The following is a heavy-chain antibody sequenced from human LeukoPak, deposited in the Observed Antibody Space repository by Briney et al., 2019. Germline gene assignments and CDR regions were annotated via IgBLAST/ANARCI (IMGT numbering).Heavy chain of an antibody. V-gene: IGHV3-48*01. J-gene: IGHJ4*02. CDR3: ARDRTTVTTDPFDY. D-gene: IGHD4-11*01. CDR2: ISSSSSTI. Sequence: PGGSLRLSCAASGITFSNAWMTWVRQAPGKGLEWVSYISSSSSTIYYADSVKGRFTISRDNAKNSLYLQMNSLRAEDTAVYYCARDRTTVTTDPFDYWGQGTLVTVSS. CDR1: GITFSNAW.